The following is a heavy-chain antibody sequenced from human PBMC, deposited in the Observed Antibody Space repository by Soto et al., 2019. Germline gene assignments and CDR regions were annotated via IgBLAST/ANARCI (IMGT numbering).Heavy chain of an antibody. CDR2: ISHDGSYK. D-gene: IGHD1-26*01. Sequence: GGSLRLSCAASGFSFSTYVMHWVRQAPGKGLEWVAVISHDGSYKYYGDAVKGRFTISRDTSKNAVYLEMNSLRPEDTAVYYCAKGLLAIVGTTLPRDAFNIWGQGTMVPVSS. V-gene: IGHV3-30*18. J-gene: IGHJ3*02. CDR3: AKGLLAIVGTTLPRDAFNI. CDR1: GFSFSTYV.